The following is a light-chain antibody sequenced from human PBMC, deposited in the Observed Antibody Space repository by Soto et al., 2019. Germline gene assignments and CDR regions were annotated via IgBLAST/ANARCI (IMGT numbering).Light chain of an antibody. V-gene: IGKV1-5*01. CDR2: DVS. J-gene: IGKJ1*01. Sequence: DIQMTQSPSTLSASVGDRVTIPFGASQTINNRLAWYQQKPGKAPKLLIYDVSTLESGVPSRFSGSGSGTEFTLTISSLQPDDFATYYCQQYDSFWTMFGQGTRWIS. CDR1: QTINNR. CDR3: QQYDSFWTM.